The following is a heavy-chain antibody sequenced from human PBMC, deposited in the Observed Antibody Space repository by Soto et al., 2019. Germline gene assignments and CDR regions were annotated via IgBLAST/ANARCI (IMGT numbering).Heavy chain of an antibody. V-gene: IGHV3-23*01. CDR2: SRSDGVTT. CDR1: GFTLSSYG. D-gene: IGHD1-26*01. J-gene: IGHJ4*02. CDR3: AKVNAVGATLAGANC. Sequence: EVQVLESGGGWVQPGGSLRLSCAASGFTLSSYGMNWVRQAPGKGLKWVSGSRSDGVTTYNATSVKARFTVSRDGSKNTVYLQINSLRAEDTAGYYFAKVNAVGATLAGANCWGQGNLVTVS.